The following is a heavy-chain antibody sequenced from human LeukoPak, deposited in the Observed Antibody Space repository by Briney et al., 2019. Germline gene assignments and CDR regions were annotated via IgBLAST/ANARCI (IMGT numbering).Heavy chain of an antibody. V-gene: IGHV3-23*01. D-gene: IGHD4-17*01. CDR1: GFTFSNYA. J-gene: IGHJ4*02. CDR2: ISGNGLST. Sequence: GGSLRLSCAASGFTFSNYAMNWVRQAPGKGLEWVSVISGNGLSTNYADSVKGRFTISRDNSKNVVYLQMNTLAAEDTAVYYCAKDLPTGPLTTWGYFDYWGQGTLVTVSS. CDR3: AKDLPTGPLTTWGYFDY.